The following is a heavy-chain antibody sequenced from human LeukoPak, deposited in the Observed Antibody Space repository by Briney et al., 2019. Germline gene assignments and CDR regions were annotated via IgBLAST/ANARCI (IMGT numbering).Heavy chain of an antibody. Sequence: GGSLRLSCEASGFTFSDFYMSWIRQAPGKGLEWLSYISGSGNNIYYADSVRGRFTISRDNSQNSLCLQMNSLRTEDTAVYYCAKRRDYFDLWGQGALVTVSS. CDR2: ISGSGNNI. CDR3: AKRRDYFDL. CDR1: GFTFSDFY. V-gene: IGHV3-11*01. J-gene: IGHJ4*02.